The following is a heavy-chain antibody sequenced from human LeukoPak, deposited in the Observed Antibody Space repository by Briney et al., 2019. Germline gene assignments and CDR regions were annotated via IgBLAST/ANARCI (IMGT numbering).Heavy chain of an antibody. CDR1: GGTFSSYA. D-gene: IGHD2-21*02. Sequence: SVKVSCKASGGTFSSYAISWVRQAPGQGLEWMGGIIPIFGTANYAQKFQGRVTITTDESTGTAYMELSSLRSEDTAVYYCARDTYCGGDCYPRPGAFDIWGQGTMVTVSS. J-gene: IGHJ3*02. CDR2: IIPIFGTA. V-gene: IGHV1-69*05. CDR3: ARDTYCGGDCYPRPGAFDI.